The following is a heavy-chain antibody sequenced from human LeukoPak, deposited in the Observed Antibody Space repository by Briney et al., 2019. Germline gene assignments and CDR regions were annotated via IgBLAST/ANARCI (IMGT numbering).Heavy chain of an antibody. Sequence: PSETLSLTCTVSGGSISSYYWSWIRQPPGKGLEWIGYIYYSGSTNYNPSLKSRVTISVDTPKNQFSLKLSSVTAADTAVYYCARHLRDGYHYLYFCGQGTLVTVSS. CDR3: ARHLRDGYHYLYF. V-gene: IGHV4-59*08. CDR2: IYYSGST. CDR1: GGSISSYY. D-gene: IGHD5-24*01. J-gene: IGHJ4*02.